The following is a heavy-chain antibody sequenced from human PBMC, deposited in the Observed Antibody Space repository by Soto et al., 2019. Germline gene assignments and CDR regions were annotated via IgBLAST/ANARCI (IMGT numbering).Heavy chain of an antibody. CDR1: GFTFSSYG. V-gene: IGHV3-33*01. Sequence: GGSLRLSCAASGFTFSSYGMHWVRQAPGKGLEWVAVIWYDGSNKYYADSVKGRFTISRDNSKNTLYLQMNSLRAEDTAVYYCARDGYGIAVAGTDYWGQGTLVTVSS. CDR2: IWYDGSNK. CDR3: ARDGYGIAVAGTDY. J-gene: IGHJ4*02. D-gene: IGHD6-19*01.